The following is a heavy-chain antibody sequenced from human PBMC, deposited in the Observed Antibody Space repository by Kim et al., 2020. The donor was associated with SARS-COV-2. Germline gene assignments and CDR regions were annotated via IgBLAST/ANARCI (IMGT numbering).Heavy chain of an antibody. D-gene: IGHD1-26*01. CDR2: ISYDGSNK. CDR1: GFTFSSYR. J-gene: IGHJ6*02. CDR3: AIDRDLLYLYCYRIDV. V-gene: IGHV3-30*03. Sequence: GGSLRLSCAASGFTFSSYRMHWVRQAPGKGLEWVAVISYDGSNKYYPDSVKGRFTISSDNSKNRLYLQMNSLRAEDTAVYFCAIDRDLLYLYCYRIDVRGQGTTGTVSS.